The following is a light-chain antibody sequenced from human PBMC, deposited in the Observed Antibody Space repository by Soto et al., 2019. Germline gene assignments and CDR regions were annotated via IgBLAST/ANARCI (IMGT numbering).Light chain of an antibody. CDR1: QSVTSNY. V-gene: IGKV3-20*01. J-gene: IGKJ1*01. Sequence: EIVLTQSPGTLSLSPGDSATLSCRASQSVTSNYLAWYQQKPGQAPGLLIYDKSTRASGVPDRLSGSGSGTELNLTISRLEPEDFAVYYCQQYGSSSWTCGQGTKVEIK. CDR2: DKS. CDR3: QQYGSSSWT.